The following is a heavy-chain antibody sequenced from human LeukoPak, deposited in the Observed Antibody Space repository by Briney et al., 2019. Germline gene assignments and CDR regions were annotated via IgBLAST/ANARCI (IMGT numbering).Heavy chain of an antibody. J-gene: IGHJ4*02. CDR2: IDPSDSYT. CDR1: GYSFTSYW. D-gene: IGHD4-17*01. V-gene: IGHV5-10-1*01. CDR3: AILFGDYPDC. Sequence: PGESLEISCKGSGYSFTSYWITWVRQMPGKGLEWMGTIDPSDSYTNYSPSFQGHVTISADKSISTAYLQWSSLKASDTAMYYCAILFGDYPDCWGQGTLVTVSS.